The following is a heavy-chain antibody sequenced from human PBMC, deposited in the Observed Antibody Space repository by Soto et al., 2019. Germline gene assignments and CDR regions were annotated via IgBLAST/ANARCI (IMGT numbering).Heavy chain of an antibody. CDR2: ISASSSQI. CDR1: GFTFGSST. CDR3: ARGTGYFDY. D-gene: IGHD1-1*01. J-gene: IGHJ4*02. V-gene: IGHV3-21*01. Sequence: EVQLVESGGGLVKPGRSLRLSCTAAGFTFGSSTINWVRQAPGKGLEWVSSISASSSQIYYADSVKGRFTISRDNARNSLYLQMNSLSAEDTAGYYCARGTGYFDYGGQGTLVTVSS.